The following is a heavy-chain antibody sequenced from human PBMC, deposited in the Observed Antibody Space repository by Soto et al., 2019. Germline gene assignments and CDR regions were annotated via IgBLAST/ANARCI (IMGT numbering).Heavy chain of an antibody. J-gene: IGHJ5*02. CDR1: GGTFSSYA. Sequence: QVQLVQSGAEVKKPGSSVKVSCKASGGTFSSYAISWVRQAPGQGLEWMGGISPIFGTANYAQKFQGRVTITADESTSTDYMELSSLRSEDTAVYYCARDRVNYGYYDSSGYYGSWGQGTLVTVSS. V-gene: IGHV1-69*12. D-gene: IGHD3-22*01. CDR3: ARDRVNYGYYDSSGYYGS. CDR2: ISPIFGTA.